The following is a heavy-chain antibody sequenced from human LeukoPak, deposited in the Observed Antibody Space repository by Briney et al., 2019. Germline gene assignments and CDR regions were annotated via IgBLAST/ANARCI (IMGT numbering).Heavy chain of an antibody. D-gene: IGHD2-21*02. CDR1: GFTFSSYE. CDR3: ASLIVVGTAIRDDAFDI. CDR2: ISSSGSTI. V-gene: IGHV3-48*03. Sequence: GGSLRLSCAASGFTFSSYEMNWVRQAPGKGLEWVSYISSSGSTIYYADSVKGRFTISRDNAKNSLYLQMNSLRAEDTAVYYCASLIVVGTAIRDDAFDIWGQGTMVTVSS. J-gene: IGHJ3*02.